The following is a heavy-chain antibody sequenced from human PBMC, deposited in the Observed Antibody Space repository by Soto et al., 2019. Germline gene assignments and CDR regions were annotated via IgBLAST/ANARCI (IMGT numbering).Heavy chain of an antibody. CDR3: ASDQVYDDYVAWLGAFDI. V-gene: IGHV3-30-3*01. Sequence: QVQLVESGGGVVQPGRSLRLSCAASGFTFSSYAMHWVRQAPGKGLEWVAVISYDGSNKYYADSVKGRFTISRDNSKNTLYLQMSSLRAEDTAVYYCASDQVYDDYVAWLGAFDIWGQGTMVTVSS. D-gene: IGHD4-17*01. CDR2: ISYDGSNK. J-gene: IGHJ3*02. CDR1: GFTFSSYA.